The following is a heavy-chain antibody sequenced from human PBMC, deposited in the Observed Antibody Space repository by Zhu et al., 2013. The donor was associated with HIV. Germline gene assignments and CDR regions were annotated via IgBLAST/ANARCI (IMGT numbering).Heavy chain of an antibody. D-gene: IGHD2-2*01. J-gene: IGHJ4*02. CDR3: ARGSSSSASLDY. V-gene: IGHV1-2*02. CDR2: INTNSGAT. CDR1: GYTFTDYY. Sequence: QVQLVQSGAEVRKPGAPVKVSCKASGYTFTDYYIHWVRQAPGQGLEWMGWINTNSGATNYAQTFQGRFTMTRDASVTTAYMEVRRLTSDDMAVYYCARGSSSSASLDYWGQGTLLTVSS.